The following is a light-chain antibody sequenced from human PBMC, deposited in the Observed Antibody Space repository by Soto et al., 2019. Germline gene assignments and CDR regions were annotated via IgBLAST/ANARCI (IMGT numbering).Light chain of an antibody. V-gene: IGLV1-44*01. CDR3: AAWDDSLNGPV. CDR1: SSNIGSNT. J-gene: IGLJ2*01. Sequence: QSVLTQPPSASGTPGQRVPISCSGSSSNIGSNTVNWYQQLPGTAPKLLLYSNNQRPSGVPDRFSGSKSGTSASLAISGLQSEDEADYYWAAWDDSLNGPVFGGGTKLTVL. CDR2: SNN.